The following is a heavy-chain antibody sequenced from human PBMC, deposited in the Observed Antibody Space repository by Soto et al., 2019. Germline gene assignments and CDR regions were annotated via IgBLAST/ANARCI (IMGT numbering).Heavy chain of an antibody. CDR1: GFSFSDYA. D-gene: IGHD3-22*01. CDR2: ISRTGDSA. Sequence: EVHLLESGGALVQPGGSLTLSCAASGFSFSDYAMSWVRQAPGKGLEWVSSISRTGDSAYYAESAKGRFAISRGRSKNRLSLQMNSLRVEDTAVYYCAKGPDGSGYYHNWFDSWGQGTLITVSS. J-gene: IGHJ5*01. CDR3: AKGPDGSGYYHNWFDS. V-gene: IGHV3-23*01.